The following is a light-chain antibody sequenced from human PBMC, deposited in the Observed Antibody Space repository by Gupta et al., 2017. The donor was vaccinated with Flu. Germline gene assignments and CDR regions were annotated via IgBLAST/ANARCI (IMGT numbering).Light chain of an antibody. CDR2: GNT. CDR3: QSYDSGLQV. CDR1: SSNSGAGYD. V-gene: IGLV1-40*01. Sequence: QSVLTQPPSVSGAPGQRVTISCTGSSSNSGAGYDVHWYQQLPGTAPKLLIYGNTKRPSGVPDRFSGSKSGTSASLAIPGLQAEDEADYYCQSYDSGLQVFGTGTKVTVL. J-gene: IGLJ1*01.